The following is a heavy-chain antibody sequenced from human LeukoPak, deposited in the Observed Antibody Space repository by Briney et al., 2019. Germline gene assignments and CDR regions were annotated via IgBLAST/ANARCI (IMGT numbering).Heavy chain of an antibody. D-gene: IGHD2-15*01. CDR1: GFTFGDYS. CDR3: TSDRIMTDF. V-gene: IGHV3-49*03. J-gene: IGHJ4*02. Sequence: GGSLRLSYTASGFTFGDYSMTWFRQAPGKGLEWVSFIRNKASGGTTEHAASVRGRFTTSRDDSKSIAYLQMNSLKTEDTALYYCTSDRIMTDFWGQGTLVTVSS. CDR2: IRNKASGGTT.